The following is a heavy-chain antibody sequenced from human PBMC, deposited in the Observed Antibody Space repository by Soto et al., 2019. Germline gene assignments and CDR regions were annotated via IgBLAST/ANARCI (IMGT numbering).Heavy chain of an antibody. CDR2: ISGRGGGT. V-gene: IGHV3-23*01. CDR1: GFTFSTYA. J-gene: IGHJ4*02. Sequence: GGSLRLSCAASGFTFSTYAMSWVRQAPGKGLEWVSAISGRGGGTFYADSVKGRFTIARDNSKNTLFLQMNSLRAEDTAVYFCARQMTSSTNYYDYWGQGTLVTVSS. CDR3: ARQMTSSTNYYDY. D-gene: IGHD2-2*01.